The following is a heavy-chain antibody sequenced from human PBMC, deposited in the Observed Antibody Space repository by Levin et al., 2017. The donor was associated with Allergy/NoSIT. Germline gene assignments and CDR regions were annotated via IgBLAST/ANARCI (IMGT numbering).Heavy chain of an antibody. CDR1: GYNFATYW. CDR3: ARQVRNDYAFDI. CDR2: VYSGDSDT. Sequence: GESLKISCKGSGYNFATYWIGWVRQMPGKGLEWMGIVYSGDSDTRYSPSFQGQVTISADKSISTAYLQWSSLKASDTAIYYCARQVRNDYAFDIWGQGTMVTVSS. V-gene: IGHV5-51*01. J-gene: IGHJ3*02. D-gene: IGHD2-21*02.